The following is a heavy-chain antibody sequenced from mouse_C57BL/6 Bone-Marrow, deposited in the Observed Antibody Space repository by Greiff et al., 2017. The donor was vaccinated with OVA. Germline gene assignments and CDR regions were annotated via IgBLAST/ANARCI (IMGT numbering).Heavy chain of an antibody. J-gene: IGHJ4*01. V-gene: IGHV3-5*01. CDR1: GISITTGNYR. CDR2: IYYSGTI. Sequence: EVMLVESGPGLVKPSQTVFLTCTVTGISITTGNYRWSWIRQFPGNKLEWIGYIYYSGTITYNPSLTSRTTITRDTPKNQFFLEMNSLTAEDTATYYCARGYDGPYYYAMDYWGQGTSVTVSS. D-gene: IGHD2-3*01. CDR3: ARGYDGPYYYAMDY.